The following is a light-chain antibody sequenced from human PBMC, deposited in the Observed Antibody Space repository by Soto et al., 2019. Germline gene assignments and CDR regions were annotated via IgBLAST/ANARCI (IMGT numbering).Light chain of an antibody. J-gene: IGLJ3*02. CDR1: SGSVSTSYY. CDR3: VLYMGTGISV. V-gene: IGLV8-61*01. CDR2: STN. Sequence: QTVVTQEPSFSVSPGSTVTLTCGLSSGSVSTSYYPSWYQLTPGQAPRTLIYSTNTRSSGVPNRFSGSILENKAALTITGAQADDESDYYCVLYMGTGISVFGGGTKLTVL.